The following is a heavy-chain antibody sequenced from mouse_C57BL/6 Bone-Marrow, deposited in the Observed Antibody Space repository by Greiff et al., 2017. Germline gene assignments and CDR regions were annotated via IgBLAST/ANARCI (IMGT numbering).Heavy chain of an antibody. CDR2: IHPNSGST. V-gene: IGHV1-64*01. J-gene: IGHJ2*01. D-gene: IGHD1-1*01. CDR3: ARDGSSPPYFDY. CDR1: GYTFTRYW. Sequence: QVQLQQPGAELVKPGASVKLSCKASGYTFTRYWMHWVKQRPGQGLEWIGMIHPNSGSTNYNEKFKRKATLTVDKSSSTAYMQLSSLTSDDSAVYYCARDGSSPPYFDYWGQGTTLTVSS.